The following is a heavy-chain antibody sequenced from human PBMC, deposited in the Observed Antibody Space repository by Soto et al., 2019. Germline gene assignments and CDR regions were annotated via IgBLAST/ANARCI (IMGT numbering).Heavy chain of an antibody. D-gene: IGHD6-19*01. J-gene: IGHJ4*02. CDR3: ARMQWLARSFDY. CDR1: GYSFTNYW. CDR2: IYPGDSDT. V-gene: IGHV5-51*01. Sequence: RGESLKISCKVSGYSFTNYWIGWVRQMPGKGLEWMAIIYPGDSDTRYNPSFQGHVTISADKSNRTAYLQWSSLKASDTAMYYCARMQWLARSFDYWGQGTLVNVSS.